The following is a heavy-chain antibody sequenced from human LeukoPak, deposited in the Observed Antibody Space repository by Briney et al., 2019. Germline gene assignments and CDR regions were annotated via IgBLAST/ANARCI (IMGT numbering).Heavy chain of an antibody. V-gene: IGHV3-7*01. CDR1: GFTFSSYA. D-gene: IGHD6-13*01. CDR3: AGERPSSSWYDF. CDR2: IKQDGSEK. Sequence: GGSLRLSCAASGFTFSSYAMSWVRQAPGKGLEWVANIKQDGSEKYYADSVRGRFTISRDDGKKSLYLQMNSLRVEDTAVYYCAGERPSSSWYDFWGQGTLVTASS. J-gene: IGHJ5*01.